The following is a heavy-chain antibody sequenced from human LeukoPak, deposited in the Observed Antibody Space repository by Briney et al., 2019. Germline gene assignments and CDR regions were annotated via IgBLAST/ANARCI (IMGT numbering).Heavy chain of an antibody. CDR2: IYYSGST. CDR1: GGSISSSSYY. Sequence: SETLSLTCTVSGGSISSSSYYWGWIRQPPGNGLEWIGSIYYSGSTYYNPSLKSRVTISVDTSKNQFSLKLSSVTAADTAVYYCARPIAVALPEYWGQGTLVTVSS. D-gene: IGHD6-19*01. V-gene: IGHV4-39*01. CDR3: ARPIAVALPEY. J-gene: IGHJ4*02.